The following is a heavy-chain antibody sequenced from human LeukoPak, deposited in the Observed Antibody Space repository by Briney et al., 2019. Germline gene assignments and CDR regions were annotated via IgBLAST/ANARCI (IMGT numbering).Heavy chain of an antibody. CDR2: ISYDGSNK. D-gene: IGHD2-15*01. CDR1: GFTFSSYA. Sequence: PGGSLRLSCAASGFTFSSYAMHWVRQDPGKGLEWVAVISYDGSNKYYADSVKGRFTISRDNSKNTLYLQMNSLRAEDTAVYYCARDSAVVAILYYFDYWGQGTLVTVSS. CDR3: ARDSAVVAILYYFDY. V-gene: IGHV3-30*01. J-gene: IGHJ4*02.